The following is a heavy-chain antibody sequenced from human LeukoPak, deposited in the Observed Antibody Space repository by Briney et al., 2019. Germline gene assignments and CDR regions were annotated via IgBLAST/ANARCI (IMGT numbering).Heavy chain of an antibody. CDR3: ARDLGGGLLLRRRTNWFDP. CDR2: ISSSSSYI. V-gene: IGHV3-21*01. D-gene: IGHD3-22*01. CDR1: GFTFSSYS. J-gene: IGHJ5*02. Sequence: GGSLRLSCAACGFTFSSYSMNWVRQAPGKGLEWVSSISSSSSYIYYADSVKGRFTISRDNAKNSLYLQMNSLRAEDTAVYYCARDLGGGLLLRRRTNWFDPWGQGTLVTVSS.